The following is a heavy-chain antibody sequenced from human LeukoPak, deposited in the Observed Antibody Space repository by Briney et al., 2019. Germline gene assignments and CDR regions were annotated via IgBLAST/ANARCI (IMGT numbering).Heavy chain of an antibody. Sequence: PGGSLRLSCAASGFTFSSYGMHWVRQAPGKGLEWVAVISYDGSNKYYADSVKGRFTISRDNSKNTLYLQMNSLRAEDTAVYYCAKAKLEYCSITSCPPREVGAKGPTYTV. D-gene: IGHD2-2*01. J-gene: IGHJ6*03. V-gene: IGHV3-30*18. CDR1: GFTFSSYG. CDR2: ISYDGSNK. CDR3: AKAKLEYCSITSCPPREV.